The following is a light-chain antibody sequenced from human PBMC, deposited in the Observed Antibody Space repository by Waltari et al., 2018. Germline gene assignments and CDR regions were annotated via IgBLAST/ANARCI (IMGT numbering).Light chain of an antibody. CDR1: SSNIAPNS. V-gene: IGLV1-44*01. Sequence: QSVLTQPPSASGTPGQRVTISCSVSSSNIAPNSGNWYQKFPGAAPKLLIYNDDKRPSGVSDRFSGSKSGTSASLAISGLQTEDEADYYCATWDDSLNGFVVFGGGTKLTVL. CDR2: NDD. CDR3: ATWDDSLNGFVV. J-gene: IGLJ2*01.